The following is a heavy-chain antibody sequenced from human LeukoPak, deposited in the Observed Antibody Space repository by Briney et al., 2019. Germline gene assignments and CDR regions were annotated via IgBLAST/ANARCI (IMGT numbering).Heavy chain of an antibody. J-gene: IGHJ4*02. CDR1: GGSISGYY. Sequence: PSETLSLTCTVSGGSISGYYWNWIRQPPGQGLEWIGYTSDGGGHTDYKPSLKSRVAISVDTSKNQFSLKLTSATAADTAVYYCARWHSHGRYFDYWGQGALVTVSS. CDR2: TSDGGGHT. V-gene: IGHV4-59*01. CDR3: ARWHSHGRYFDY. D-gene: IGHD2-21*01.